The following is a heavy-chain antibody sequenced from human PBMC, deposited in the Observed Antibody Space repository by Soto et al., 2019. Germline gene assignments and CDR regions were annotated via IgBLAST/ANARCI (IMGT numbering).Heavy chain of an antibody. J-gene: IGHJ4*02. D-gene: IGHD1-26*01. CDR2: ISYDGSNK. CDR1: GFTFSSYA. V-gene: IGHV3-30-3*01. Sequence: QVQLVESGGGVVQPGRSLRLSCAASGFTFSSYAMHWVRQAPGKGLEWVAVISYDGSNKYYADSVKGRFTISRDNSKNTLDLQMNSLRAEDTAVYYCARGGSVVLLGYFDYWGQGTLVTVSS. CDR3: ARGGSVVLLGYFDY.